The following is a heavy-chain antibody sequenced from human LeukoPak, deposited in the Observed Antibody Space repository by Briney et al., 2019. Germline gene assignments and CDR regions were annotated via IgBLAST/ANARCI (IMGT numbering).Heavy chain of an antibody. Sequence: GASVKVSCKASGYTFTSYGISWVRQAPGQGLEWMGWISAYNGNTNYAQKLKGRVTMTTDTSTSTAYMELRSLRSDDTAVYYCARDPRGITIFGVVIIPFDYWGQGTLVTVSS. J-gene: IGHJ4*02. V-gene: IGHV1-18*01. CDR2: ISAYNGNT. D-gene: IGHD3-3*01. CDR1: GYTFTSYG. CDR3: ARDPRGITIFGVVIIPFDY.